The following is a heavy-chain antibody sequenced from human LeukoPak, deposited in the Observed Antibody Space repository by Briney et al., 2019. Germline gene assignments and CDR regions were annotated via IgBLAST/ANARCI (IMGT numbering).Heavy chain of an antibody. CDR2: IIPIFGTA. D-gene: IGHD2-15*01. CDR1: GATFSSYA. CDR3: ARWVPRIGAWAHDY. J-gene: IGHJ4*02. V-gene: IGHV1-69*13. Sequence: SVKASCKASGATFSSYAISWVRQAPGQGLEWMGGIIPIFGTANYAQKFQGRVTITADESTSTAYMELSSLRSEDTAVYYCARWVPRIGAWAHDYWGQGTLVTVSS.